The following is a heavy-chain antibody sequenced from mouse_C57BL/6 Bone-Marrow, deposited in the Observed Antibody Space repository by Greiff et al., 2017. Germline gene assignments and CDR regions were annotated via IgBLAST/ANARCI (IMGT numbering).Heavy chain of an antibody. V-gene: IGHV1-7*01. Sequence: QVQLQQSGAELAKPGASVKLSCKASGYTFTSYWMHWVKQGPGQGLEWIGYINPSSGYTKYNQKFKDKATLTEDKSSSTAYMQLSSLTYEDSAVYYCARKRLFSLNYFDYWGQGTTLTVSS. CDR1: GYTFTSYW. CDR3: ARKRLFSLNYFDY. J-gene: IGHJ2*01. CDR2: INPSSGYT. D-gene: IGHD6-2*01.